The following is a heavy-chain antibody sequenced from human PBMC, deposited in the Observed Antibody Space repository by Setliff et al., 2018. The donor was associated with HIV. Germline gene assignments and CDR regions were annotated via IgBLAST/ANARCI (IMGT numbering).Heavy chain of an antibody. J-gene: IGHJ6*02. Sequence: GASVKVSCKVSGYTLSELSRHWVRQGPGKGLEWMGGFDPEDGQRIYAQKFQGRATMTEDPSTDTAYMELSSLSFEDTAVYYCATTGPYSGSLYGMDVWGQGTTVTVSS. V-gene: IGHV1-24*01. CDR3: ATTGPYSGSLYGMDV. CDR1: GYTLSELS. CDR2: FDPEDGQR. D-gene: IGHD1-26*01.